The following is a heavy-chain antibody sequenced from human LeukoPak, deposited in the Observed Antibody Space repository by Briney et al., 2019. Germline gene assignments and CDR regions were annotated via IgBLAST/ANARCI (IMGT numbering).Heavy chain of an antibody. CDR3: ARGGVTSAFMDV. Sequence: ASVKVSCKASGYTFTDYGVTWVRQAPGQGLEWMGWITGYNDNTNYAQNLQGRLTMTADTSTTTSYMELRSLTSDDTAVYYCARGGVTSAFMDVWGKGITVTVSP. CDR2: ITGYNDNT. CDR1: GYTFTDYG. V-gene: IGHV1-18*01. D-gene: IGHD4-11*01. J-gene: IGHJ6*04.